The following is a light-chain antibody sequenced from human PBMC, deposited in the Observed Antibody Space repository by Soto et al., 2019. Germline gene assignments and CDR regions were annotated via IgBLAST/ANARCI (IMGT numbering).Light chain of an antibody. Sequence: DIQMTQSPSSVSASVGDRVTITCRASQGITSWLAWYQQKPGKAPKLLIYRASNLQSGVPSRFSGSGSGTDFTLTISGLQPADFATYYGQPTTTFPLTFGGGTKVEIK. J-gene: IGKJ4*01. V-gene: IGKV1-12*01. CDR2: RAS. CDR1: QGITSW. CDR3: QPTTTFPLT.